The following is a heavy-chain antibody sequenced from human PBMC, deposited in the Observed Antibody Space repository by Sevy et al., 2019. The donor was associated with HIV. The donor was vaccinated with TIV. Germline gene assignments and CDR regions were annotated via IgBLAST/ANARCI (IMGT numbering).Heavy chain of an antibody. D-gene: IGHD3-22*01. CDR3: ARENYYDSTSLGSFDV. V-gene: IGHV3-30-3*01. CDR2: ISADGGVK. Sequence: GGSLRLSCAASGFIFSNYAMTWVRQAPGRGLEWVAIISADGGVKYYADSVKGRFTISRDNSDNTLSLQMNSLRTEDSALYYCARENYYDSTSLGSFDVWGQGTMVTVSS. CDR1: GFIFSNYA. J-gene: IGHJ3*01.